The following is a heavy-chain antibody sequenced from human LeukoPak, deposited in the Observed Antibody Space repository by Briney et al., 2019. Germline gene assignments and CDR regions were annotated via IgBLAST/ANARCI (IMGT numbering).Heavy chain of an antibody. Sequence: ASVKVSCKASGYTFSDYNISSVRHATGQGLGWMGWMNPNSGNTGYAEKFQGRVTMTRDTSTSTAYMELTSLTSEDTAVYYCARNSGLADYWGQGTLVTVAS. CDR3: ARNSGLADY. J-gene: IGHJ4*02. CDR1: GYTFSDYN. V-gene: IGHV1-8*01. D-gene: IGHD5-12*01. CDR2: MNPNSGNT.